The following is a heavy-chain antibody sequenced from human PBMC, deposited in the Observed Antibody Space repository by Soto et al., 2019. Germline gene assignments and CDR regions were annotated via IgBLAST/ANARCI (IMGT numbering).Heavy chain of an antibody. J-gene: IGHJ4*02. Sequence: GGSLRLSCAASGFTVSSNYMSWVRQAPGKGLEWVSVIYSGGSTYYADSVKGRFTISRDNSKNTLYLQMNSLRAEDTAVYYCARWSTYYDSSGYYPYYFDYWGQGTLVTVSS. CDR3: ARWSTYYDSSGYYPYYFDY. CDR1: GFTVSSNY. CDR2: IYSGGST. V-gene: IGHV3-53*01. D-gene: IGHD3-22*01.